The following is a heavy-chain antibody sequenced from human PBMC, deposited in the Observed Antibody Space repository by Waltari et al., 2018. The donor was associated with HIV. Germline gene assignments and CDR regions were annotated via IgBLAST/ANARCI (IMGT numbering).Heavy chain of an antibody. CDR1: FTDFA. Sequence: FTDFAMDWVRQAPGKGLEWVSAIRGGGETFYADSVKGRFTISRDNSKNTLYLQMNSLRADDAAVYYCVKDSGRAADVFDLWGQGTMVTVSS. CDR3: VKDSGRAADVFDL. J-gene: IGHJ3*01. V-gene: IGHV3-23*01. CDR2: IRGGGET. D-gene: IGHD3-10*01.